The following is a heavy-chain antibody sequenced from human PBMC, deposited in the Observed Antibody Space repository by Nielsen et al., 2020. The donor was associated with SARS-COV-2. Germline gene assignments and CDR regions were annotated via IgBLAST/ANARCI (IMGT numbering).Heavy chain of an antibody. Sequence: ASVKVSCKASGYTFTGYYMHWVRQAPGQGLEWMGRINPNSGNTGYAQKFQGRVTMTRNTSISTAYMELSSLRSEDTAVYYCAREWRFLEWPDYYYGMDVWGQGTTVTVSS. CDR1: GYTFTGYY. CDR3: AREWRFLEWPDYYYGMDV. CDR2: INPNSGNT. J-gene: IGHJ6*02. D-gene: IGHD3-3*01. V-gene: IGHV1-8*02.